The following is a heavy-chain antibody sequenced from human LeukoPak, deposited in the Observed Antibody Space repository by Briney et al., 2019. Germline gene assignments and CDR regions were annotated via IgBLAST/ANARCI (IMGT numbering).Heavy chain of an antibody. D-gene: IGHD4-17*01. Sequence: PGGSLRLSCAASGFTVSSYYMTWVRQAPGKGLEWVSYISSSSSYTNYADSVKGRFTISRDNAKNSLYLQMNSLRAEDTAVYYCAREIYGDAFDIWGQGTMVTVSS. V-gene: IGHV3-11*06. CDR2: ISSSSSYT. CDR3: AREIYGDAFDI. CDR1: GFTVSSYY. J-gene: IGHJ3*02.